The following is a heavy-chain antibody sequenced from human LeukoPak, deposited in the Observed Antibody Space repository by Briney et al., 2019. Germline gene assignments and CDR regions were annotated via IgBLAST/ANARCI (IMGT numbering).Heavy chain of an antibody. CDR3: AKDIGLYYYDSRGFDY. J-gene: IGHJ4*02. Sequence: GGFLRLSCAASGFTFDDYAMHWVRQAPGKGLEWVSGISWNSGSIGYADSVKGRFTISRDNAKNSLYLQMNSLRAEDTALYYCAKDIGLYYYDSRGFDYWGQGTLVTVSS. CDR1: GFTFDDYA. D-gene: IGHD3-22*01. V-gene: IGHV3-9*01. CDR2: ISWNSGSI.